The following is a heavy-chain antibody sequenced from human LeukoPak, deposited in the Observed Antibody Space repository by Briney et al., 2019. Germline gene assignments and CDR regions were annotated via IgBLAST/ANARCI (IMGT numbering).Heavy chain of an antibody. J-gene: IGHJ4*02. CDR1: GGSISSYY. CDR2: IYYSGGT. V-gene: IGHV4-59*01. CDR3: ARKRRGYCSSTSFYEEDDY. Sequence: SETLSLTCTVSGGSISSYYWSWIRQPPGKGLEWIGYIYYSGGTNYNPSLKSRVTISVDTSKNQFSLKLSSVTAADTAVYYCARKRRGYCSSTSFYEEDDYWGQGTLVTVSS. D-gene: IGHD2-2*01.